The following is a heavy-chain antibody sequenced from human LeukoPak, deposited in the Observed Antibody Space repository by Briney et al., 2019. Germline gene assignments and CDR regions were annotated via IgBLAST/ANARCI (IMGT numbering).Heavy chain of an antibody. Sequence: GRSLRPACPATGFTFSRHWVGWARQHPGKGPEWVASIKQDGSQYYVDSVKGRFTISRDNARTSLFLKMNSLRAEDTAVYSCARGPDYGDRFDFFDYWGQGTLVTVSS. V-gene: IGHV3-7*01. J-gene: IGHJ4*02. CDR3: ARGPDYGDRFDFFDY. CDR2: IKQDGSQ. CDR1: GFTFSRHW. D-gene: IGHD4-17*01.